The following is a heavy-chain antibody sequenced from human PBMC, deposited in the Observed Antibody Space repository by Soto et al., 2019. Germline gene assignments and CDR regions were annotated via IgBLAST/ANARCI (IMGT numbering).Heavy chain of an antibody. CDR2: ISSSSSYI. CDR3: ARDPGDYYGSGSYYNWAY. D-gene: IGHD3-10*01. CDR1: GFTFSSYS. Sequence: GGSLRLSCAASGFTFSSYSMNWVRQAPGKGLEWVSSISSSSSYIYYADSVKGRFTIYRDNAKNSLYLQMNSLRAEDKAVYYCARDPGDYYGSGSYYNWAYWGQGTLVTVSS. J-gene: IGHJ4*02. V-gene: IGHV3-21*01.